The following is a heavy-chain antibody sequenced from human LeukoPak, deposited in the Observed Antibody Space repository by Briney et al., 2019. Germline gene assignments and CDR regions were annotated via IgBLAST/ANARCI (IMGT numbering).Heavy chain of an antibody. Sequence: GASVKVSCKASGYTFTSYGISWVRQAPGQGLEWMGWISAYNGNTNYAQKLQGRVTMTTDTSTSTAYMELRSLRPDDTAVYYCARVGYNWNDDYYFDYWGQGTLVTVSS. J-gene: IGHJ4*02. CDR2: ISAYNGNT. D-gene: IGHD1-1*01. CDR3: ARVGYNWNDDYYFDY. V-gene: IGHV1-18*04. CDR1: GYTFTSYG.